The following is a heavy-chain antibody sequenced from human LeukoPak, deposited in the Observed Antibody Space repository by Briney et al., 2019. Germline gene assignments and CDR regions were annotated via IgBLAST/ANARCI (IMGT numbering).Heavy chain of an antibody. CDR1: GFTFSSYA. CDR3: ARVNRGDAFDI. J-gene: IGHJ3*02. CDR2: ISYDGSNK. D-gene: IGHD3-16*02. Sequence: QPGGSLRLSCAASGFTFSSYAMHWVRQAPGKGLEWVAVISYDGSNKFYADSLKGRFTISRDNSKNTLYLQMNSLRAEDTAVYYCARVNRGDAFDIWGQGTLVTVSS. V-gene: IGHV3-30-3*01.